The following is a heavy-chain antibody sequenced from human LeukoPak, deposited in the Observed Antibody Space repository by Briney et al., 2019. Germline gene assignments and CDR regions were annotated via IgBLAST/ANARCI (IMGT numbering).Heavy chain of an antibody. Sequence: GESLKISCKGSGYIFTSYWIAWVRQMPGKGLEWMGIIYPDDSDSTYSPSFQGQVTISVDKSINTAYLQWSSLKASNTAIYYCARVGSVTNFGVVSYYFDYWGQGTLVTVSS. CDR3: ARVGSVTNFGVVSYYFDY. CDR2: IYPDDSDS. D-gene: IGHD3-3*01. CDR1: GYIFTSYW. V-gene: IGHV5-51*01. J-gene: IGHJ4*02.